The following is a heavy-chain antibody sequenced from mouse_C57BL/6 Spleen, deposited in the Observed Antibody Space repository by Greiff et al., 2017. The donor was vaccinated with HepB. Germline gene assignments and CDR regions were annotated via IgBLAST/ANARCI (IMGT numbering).Heavy chain of an antibody. V-gene: IGHV1-69*01. J-gene: IGHJ4*01. CDR1: GYTFTSYW. CDR3: ARQNSYAIDY. CDR2: IDPSDSYT. Sequence: QVQLQQPGAELVMPGASVKLSCKASGYTFTSYWMHWVKQRPGQGLEWIGEIDPSDSYTNYNQKFKGKSTLTVDKSSSTAYMQLSSLTSEDSAVYYCARQNSYAIDYWGQGTSVTVSS.